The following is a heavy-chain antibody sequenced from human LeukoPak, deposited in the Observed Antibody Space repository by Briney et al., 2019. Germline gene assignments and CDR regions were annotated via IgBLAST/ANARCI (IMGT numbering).Heavy chain of an antibody. CDR3: ARGRTMIVVATLDY. V-gene: IGHV1-69*13. Sequence: GASVKVSCKASGGTFSSYAISWVRQAPGQGLEWMGGIIPIFGTANYAQKFQGRVTITADESTSTAYMELSSLRSEDTAVYYCARGRTMIVVATLDYWGQGTLVTVSS. J-gene: IGHJ4*02. CDR2: IIPIFGTA. D-gene: IGHD3-22*01. CDR1: GGTFSSYA.